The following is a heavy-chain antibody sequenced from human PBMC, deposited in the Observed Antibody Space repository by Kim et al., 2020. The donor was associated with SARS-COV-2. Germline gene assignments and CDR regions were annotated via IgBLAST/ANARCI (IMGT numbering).Heavy chain of an antibody. Sequence: GGSLILSCAASGFTFSSYSMNWVRQAPGKGLEWASSISSSSSYIYYADSVKGRFTISRDNAKNSLYLQMNSLRAEDTAVYYCARGDYYGSGPTHWGQGTLVTVSS. J-gene: IGHJ4*02. D-gene: IGHD3-10*01. CDR3: ARGDYYGSGPTH. CDR2: ISSSSSYI. V-gene: IGHV3-21*01. CDR1: GFTFSSYS.